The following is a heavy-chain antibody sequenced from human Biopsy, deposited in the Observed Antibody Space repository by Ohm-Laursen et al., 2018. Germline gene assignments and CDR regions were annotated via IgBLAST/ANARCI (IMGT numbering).Heavy chain of an antibody. CDR3: ARDYQPYLVTIHYYYYGMDV. Sequence: GASVKVSCKASGYTFTGYYMHWVRQAPGQGLEWMGWINPNSGGTNYAQKFQGRVTMTRDTSISTAYMELSRLRSDDTAVYYCARDYQPYLVTIHYYYYGMDVWGQGTTVTVSS. D-gene: IGHD2-2*01. CDR1: GYTFTGYY. J-gene: IGHJ6*02. V-gene: IGHV1-2*02. CDR2: INPNSGGT.